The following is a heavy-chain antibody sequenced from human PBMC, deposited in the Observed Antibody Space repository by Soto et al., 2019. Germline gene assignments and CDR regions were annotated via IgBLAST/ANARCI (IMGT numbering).Heavy chain of an antibody. V-gene: IGHV1-18*01. CDR3: ARSNMATPGFNWFDP. D-gene: IGHD6-13*01. CDR1: GYTFTSYG. CDR2: ISVYNGNT. J-gene: IGHJ5*02. Sequence: QVQLVQSGAEVKKPGASVKVSCKTSGYTFTSYGISWVRQAPGQGLEWMGWISVYNGNTNYAQKLQGRVTMTKDTSTSTADMELRSLTSDDTAVYYCARSNMATPGFNWFDPWGQGTLVTVSS.